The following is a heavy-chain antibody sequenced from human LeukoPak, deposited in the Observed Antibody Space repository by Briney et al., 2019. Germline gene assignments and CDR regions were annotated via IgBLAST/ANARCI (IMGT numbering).Heavy chain of an antibody. CDR1: GFTFSNYN. CDR3: ARETMSSSWTYDY. D-gene: IGHD6-13*01. CDR2: ISSSSSIK. Sequence: GGSLRFSCVASGFTFSNYNMNWVRQAPGKGLEWVSYISSSSSIKYYADSVKGRFTISRDNAENSLFLQMISLRDEDTAVYYCARETMSSSWTYDYWGQGTLVTVSS. V-gene: IGHV3-48*02. J-gene: IGHJ4*02.